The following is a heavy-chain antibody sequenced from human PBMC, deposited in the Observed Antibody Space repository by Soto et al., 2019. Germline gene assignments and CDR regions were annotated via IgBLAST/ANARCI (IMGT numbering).Heavy chain of an antibody. Sequence: QITLKESSPTVVKPTQTLTLTCSLSGFSLNTGGVGVGWIRQPPGKALEWLAVIYWDDDKSWNPSLRDRLTINRDASDDQVVLTVTNMDPVDTGTYYCARRRGGFGGGWTTPYFDYWGQGTLVTVSS. CDR1: GFSLNTGGVG. CDR3: ARRRGGFGGGWTTPYFDY. D-gene: IGHD6-19*01. J-gene: IGHJ4*02. CDR2: IYWDDDK. V-gene: IGHV2-5*02.